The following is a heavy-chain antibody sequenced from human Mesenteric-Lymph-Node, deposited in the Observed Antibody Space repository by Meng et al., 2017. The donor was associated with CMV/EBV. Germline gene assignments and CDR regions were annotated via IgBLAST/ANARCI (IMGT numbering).Heavy chain of an antibody. V-gene: IGHV3-69-1*01. Sequence: GGSLRLSCAASGFTFSDYYMNWVRQAPGKGLEWVSSISSSSTIYYADSVKGRFIISRDNFKNTLYLQMNSLRVEDTAIYYCAKMTTAQWLIFDWGQGGLVTVSS. J-gene: IGHJ4*02. CDR1: GFTFSDYY. CDR3: AKMTTAQWLIFD. D-gene: IGHD6-19*01. CDR2: ISSSSTI.